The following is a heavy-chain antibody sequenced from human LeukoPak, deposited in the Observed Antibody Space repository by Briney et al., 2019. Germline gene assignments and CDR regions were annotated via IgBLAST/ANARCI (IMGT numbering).Heavy chain of an antibody. CDR1: GFTFSSYS. CDR3: AKEGVYSPPPDV. D-gene: IGHD5-18*01. CDR2: ISSSSSYI. J-gene: IGHJ6*04. Sequence: GGFLRLSCAASGFTFSSYSMNWDRQAPGKGLEWVSSISSSSSYIYYADSVKGRFTISRDISKNTLYLQMNSLRAEDTAVYYCAKEGVYSPPPDVWGKGTTVTVSS. V-gene: IGHV3-21*01.